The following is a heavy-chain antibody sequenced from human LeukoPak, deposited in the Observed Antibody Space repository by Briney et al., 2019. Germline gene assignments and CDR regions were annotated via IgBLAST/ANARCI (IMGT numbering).Heavy chain of an antibody. CDR1: GYSIGSGYY. D-gene: IGHD3-22*01. Sequence: PSETLSLTCAVSGYSIGSGYYWVWIRQPPGKGLEWIGSVYHTGSTYYHPSLKSRATISLDTSKNQFSLRLTSVTAADTALYYCASHYYASSGSLFDSWGRGSLVTVSS. J-gene: IGHJ4*02. CDR3: ASHYYASSGSLFDS. CDR2: VYHTGST. V-gene: IGHV4-38-2*01.